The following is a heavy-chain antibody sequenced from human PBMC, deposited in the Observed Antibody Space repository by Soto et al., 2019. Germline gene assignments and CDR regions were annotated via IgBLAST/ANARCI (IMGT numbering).Heavy chain of an antibody. CDR3: ARDRDDYGSGNYYNRIDF. CDR1: GYTFTDYA. J-gene: IGHJ4*02. D-gene: IGHD3-10*01. Sequence: QLVQSGGEVKKPGASVKVSCRASGYTFTDYAVTWVRQAPGQGLEWMGGIIPIFGTPNYAQKFQGRVTITADESTTTAYLEVTRLRADDTAVYYCARDRDDYGSGNYYNRIDFWGQGTLVTVSS. V-gene: IGHV1-69*01. CDR2: IIPIFGTP.